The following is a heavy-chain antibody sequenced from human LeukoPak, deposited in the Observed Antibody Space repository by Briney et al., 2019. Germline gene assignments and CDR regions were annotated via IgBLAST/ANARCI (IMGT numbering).Heavy chain of an antibody. CDR2: ICASGGRL. CDR3: AKDQGSGPTDWFDP. CDR1: GFTLSGYA. D-gene: IGHD6-19*01. V-gene: IGHV3-23*01. Sequence: GGSLRLSCAASGFTLSGYAMSWVRQAPWRGLEWVSGICASGGRLYYPDSVKGRFTNSRDNPKNTLYLQMNSLRAEDTAVYYCAKDQGSGPTDWFDPWGEGTLVSVSS. J-gene: IGHJ5*02.